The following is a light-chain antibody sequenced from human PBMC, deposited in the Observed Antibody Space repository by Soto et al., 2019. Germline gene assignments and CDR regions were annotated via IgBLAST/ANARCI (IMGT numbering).Light chain of an antibody. CDR1: LSVSSN. CDR2: GAS. CDR3: QQYNDWPLT. V-gene: IGKV3-15*01. Sequence: EIVLTQSPPPLSVSPGETATLSCRASLSVSSNLAWYQQKPGQAPRLLIYGASTRATGIPARFSGSGSGTEFTLTISSLQSEDFALYYCQQYNDWPLTFGQGTKVDIK. J-gene: IGKJ1*01.